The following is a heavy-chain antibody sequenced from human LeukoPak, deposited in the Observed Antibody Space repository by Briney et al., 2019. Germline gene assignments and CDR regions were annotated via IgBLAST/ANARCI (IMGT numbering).Heavy chain of an antibody. J-gene: IGHJ3*02. CDR1: GGSISSSSYY. Sequence: SETLSLTCTVSGGSISSSSYYWGWIRQPPGKGLEWIGSIYYSGSTYYNPSLKSRVTISVDTSKNQFSLKLSSVTAEDTAVYYCARDRLVNPDAFDIWGQGTMVTVSS. CDR2: IYYSGST. D-gene: IGHD3-22*01. V-gene: IGHV4-39*07. CDR3: ARDRLVNPDAFDI.